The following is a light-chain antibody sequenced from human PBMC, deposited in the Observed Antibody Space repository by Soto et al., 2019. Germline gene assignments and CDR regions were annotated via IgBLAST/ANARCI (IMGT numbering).Light chain of an antibody. V-gene: IGKV3-15*01. CDR2: DAS. CDR3: QHYNYWPYT. CDR1: QSISNN. Sequence: ETVMTQSPATLSVSPGERATLSCRASQSISNNLAWYQRKPGQAPRLLIYDASTRATGAPARFSGSGSGTDFTLTISSLQSEDFEVYYCQHYNYWPYTFGQGTKVDIK. J-gene: IGKJ2*01.